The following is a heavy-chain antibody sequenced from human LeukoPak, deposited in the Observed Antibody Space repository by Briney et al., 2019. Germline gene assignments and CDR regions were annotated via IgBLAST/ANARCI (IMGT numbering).Heavy chain of an antibody. CDR3: ARRRGYSYGFYAFDI. Sequence: SETLSLTCIVSGASISNSSHYWGWIRQPPGKGLEWIGNIYYTGTTYYAPSLKSRVTISIDTSKSQFSLKVSSVTAADTAVYYCARRRGYSYGFYAFDIWGQGTMVTVSS. V-gene: IGHV4-39*07. CDR1: GASISNSSHY. J-gene: IGHJ3*02. CDR2: IYYTGTT. D-gene: IGHD5-18*01.